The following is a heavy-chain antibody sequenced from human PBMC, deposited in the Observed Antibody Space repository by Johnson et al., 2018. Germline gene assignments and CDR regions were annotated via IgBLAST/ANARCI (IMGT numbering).Heavy chain of an antibody. D-gene: IGHD2-15*01. Sequence: QVQLVQSGAEVKKXGSSVKVSCKASGGTFSRSAISWVRQAPGQGPEWMGGIVPIFGTSNYAQKFQGRLRITADKSTNTAYMELTSLRSEDTAVYYFARAPEDKPSWYYDLWGRGTLVSVSS. J-gene: IGHJ2*01. CDR1: GGTFSRSA. V-gene: IGHV1-69*14. CDR3: ARAPEDKPSWYYDL. CDR2: IVPIFGTS.